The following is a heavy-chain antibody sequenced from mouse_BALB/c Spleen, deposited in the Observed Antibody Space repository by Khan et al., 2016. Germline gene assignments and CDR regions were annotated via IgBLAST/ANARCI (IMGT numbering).Heavy chain of an antibody. CDR2: IWGDGST. J-gene: IGHJ4*01. V-gene: IGHV2-6-7*01. CDR3: TRVWGDY. Sequence: QVQLMESGPGLVAPSQSLSITCTASGFSLTGYGVNWVRQPPGKGLEWLGMIWGDGSTDYTSALKSILSICKDNTKVQDFMKMNRLQTDDTAKYDGTRVWGDYWRQGTSVTVSS. CDR1: GFSLTGYG. D-gene: IGHD2-10*02.